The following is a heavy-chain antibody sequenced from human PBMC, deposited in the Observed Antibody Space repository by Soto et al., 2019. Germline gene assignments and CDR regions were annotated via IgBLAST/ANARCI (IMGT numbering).Heavy chain of an antibody. V-gene: IGHV4-59*10. CDR2: SYTSGTT. CDR3: ARGSSGYGMDV. J-gene: IGHJ6*02. CDR1: HGSRNRAY. D-gene: IGHD3-22*01. Sequence: ENLDLSSAVQHGSRNRAYWTWIRRTAGKGFEWIARSYTSGTTDYNPSLKGRLSMSLHPSKNQFSLSLASVTAADTAVYYCARGSSGYGMDVWGQGNTVT.